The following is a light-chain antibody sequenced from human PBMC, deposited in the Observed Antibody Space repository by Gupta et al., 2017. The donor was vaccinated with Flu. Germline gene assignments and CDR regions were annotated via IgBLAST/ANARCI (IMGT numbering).Light chain of an antibody. CDR2: DVD. CDR1: SSDVGGYTF. J-gene: IGLJ2*01. CDR3: ESYAGNDNVI. Sequence: QSTLTQPPPASGSPGQSVAISCTGTSSDVGGYTFVSWYQQHPGKAPKLLIFDVDRRPSGVPGRFSGSKSGNTASLTVSGLQAEDEADYFCESYAGNDNVIFGGGTKLTVL. V-gene: IGLV2-8*01.